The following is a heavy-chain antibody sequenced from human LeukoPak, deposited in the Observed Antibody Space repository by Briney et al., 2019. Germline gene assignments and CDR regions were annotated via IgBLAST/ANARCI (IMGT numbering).Heavy chain of an antibody. V-gene: IGHV3-30*02. J-gene: IGHJ4*02. CDR3: AKDRHYHYDSSGPLDY. D-gene: IGHD3-22*01. CDR1: GFIFSSYG. CDR2: IPYDGSNK. Sequence: GGSLRLSCAASGFIFSSYGIHWVRQAPGKGLEWVAFIPYDGSNKYYADSVKGRFTISRDNSKNTLYLQMNTLRAEDTAVYYCAKDRHYHYDSSGPLDYWGQGTLVTVSS.